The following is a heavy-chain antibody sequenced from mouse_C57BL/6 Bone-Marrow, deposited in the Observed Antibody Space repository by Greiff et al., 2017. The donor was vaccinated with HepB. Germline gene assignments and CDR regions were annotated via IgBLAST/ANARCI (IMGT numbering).Heavy chain of an antibody. V-gene: IGHV1-55*01. D-gene: IGHD1-1*01. Sequence: VQLQQPGAELVKPGASVKMSCKASGYTFTSYWITWVKQRPGQGLEWIGDIYPGSGSTKYNEKFKSKATLTVDTSSSTAYMQLSSLTSEDSAVYYCARSSILLPWYCDVWGTGTTVTVSS. CDR1: GYTFTSYW. CDR2: IYPGSGST. CDR3: ARSSILLPWYCDV. J-gene: IGHJ1*03.